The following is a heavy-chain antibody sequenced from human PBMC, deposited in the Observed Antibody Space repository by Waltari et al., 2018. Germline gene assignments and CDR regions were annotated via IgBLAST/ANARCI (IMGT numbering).Heavy chain of an antibody. D-gene: IGHD6-19*01. CDR2: IYTSGST. V-gene: IGHV4-61*09. CDR1: GGSISSGSYY. Sequence: QVQLQESGPGLVKPSQTLSLTCTVSGGSISSGSYYWSWIRQPAGKGLEWIGYIYTSGSTNYTPSLKSRVTISVDTSKNQFSLKLSSVTAADTAVYYCARWLVQDAFDIWGQGTMVTVSS. J-gene: IGHJ3*02. CDR3: ARWLVQDAFDI.